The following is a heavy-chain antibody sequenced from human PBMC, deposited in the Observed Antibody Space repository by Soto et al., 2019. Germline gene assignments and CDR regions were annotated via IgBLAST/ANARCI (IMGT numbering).Heavy chain of an antibody. V-gene: IGHV5-51*01. Sequence: GESLKISCKGSGYSFTNYWIGWVRQMPGKGLEWMGIIYPGDSHAIYSPSFQGQVTMSADKSISTAYLQCSSLKASDTAMYYCARPYSGGPNDPFDVWCQVAMFTVSS. D-gene: IGHD1-26*01. J-gene: IGHJ3*01. CDR1: GYSFTNYW. CDR2: IYPGDSHA. CDR3: ARPYSGGPNDPFDV.